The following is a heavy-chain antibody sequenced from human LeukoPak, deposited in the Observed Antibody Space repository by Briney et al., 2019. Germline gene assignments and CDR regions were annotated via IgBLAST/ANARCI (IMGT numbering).Heavy chain of an antibody. CDR1: GFTFRSYA. CDR3: AKTSSSWYYFVDY. Sequence: GGSLRLSCAAPGFTFRSYAMSWVRQAPGKGLEWVSTISGSDGSTYYADSVKGRFTISRDNSKNTLYLQMNSLRAEDTAVYYCAKTSSSWYYFVDYWGQGTLVTVSS. CDR2: ISGSDGST. V-gene: IGHV3-23*01. D-gene: IGHD6-13*01. J-gene: IGHJ4*02.